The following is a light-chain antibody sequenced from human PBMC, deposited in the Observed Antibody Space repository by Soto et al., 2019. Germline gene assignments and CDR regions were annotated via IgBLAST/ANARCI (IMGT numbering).Light chain of an antibody. J-gene: IGKJ1*01. CDR3: QQNFNFPRT. V-gene: IGKV1-39*01. CDR2: AAT. CDR1: QSISSY. Sequence: DIQLTQSPSFLSASVGDRVTITCRASQSISSYLNWYQQKPGTAPKVLIYAATYLQNGVPSRFSGTGSGADFTLTISSLQPEDFATYYCQQNFNFPRTFGQGTKVDIK.